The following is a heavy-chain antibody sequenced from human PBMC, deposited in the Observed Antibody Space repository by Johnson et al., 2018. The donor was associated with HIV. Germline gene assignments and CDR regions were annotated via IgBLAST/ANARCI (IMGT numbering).Heavy chain of an antibody. CDR2: ISYGGNKQ. CDR3: ALKQLVTMDDAWNI. D-gene: IGHD6-13*01. J-gene: IGHJ3*02. CDR1: GFTFSSYA. Sequence: QEQLVESGGGVVQPGRSLRLSCAASGFTFSSYAMHWVRQPPGKGLEWVAVISYGGNKQYYVDSVEGRFTISIDNSKDTLYLQMKRLRVEDTAVDYCALKQLVTMDDAWNIWGQGTMVTVSS. V-gene: IGHV3-30*14.